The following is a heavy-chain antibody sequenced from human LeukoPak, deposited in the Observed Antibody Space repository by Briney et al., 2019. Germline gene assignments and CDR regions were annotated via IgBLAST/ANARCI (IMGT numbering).Heavy chain of an antibody. V-gene: IGHV4-31*03. CDR2: IYYSGST. CDR3: ARGYRGVSLFDY. Sequence: SETLSLTCTVSGGSISSGGYYWSWIRQHPGKGLEWIGYIYYSGSTYYNPSLKSRVTISVDTSKNQFSLKLSSVTAADTAVYYCARGYRGVSLFDYWGQGTLVTVSS. J-gene: IGHJ4*02. D-gene: IGHD3-10*01. CDR1: GGSISSGGYY.